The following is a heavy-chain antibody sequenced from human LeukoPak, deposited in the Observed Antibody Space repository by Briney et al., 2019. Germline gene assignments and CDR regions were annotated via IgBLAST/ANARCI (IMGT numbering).Heavy chain of an antibody. CDR3: AREETYYDFWSGYPGDYYYYMDV. D-gene: IGHD3-3*01. CDR1: GGSISSGSYY. V-gene: IGHV4-61*02. Sequence: PSETLSLTCTVSGGSISSGSYYWSWIRQPAGKGLEWIGRIYTSGSTNYNPSLKSLATISVDTSKNQFSLKRSSVTAADTAVYYCAREETYYDFWSGYPGDYYYYMDVWGKGTTVTVS. CDR2: IYTSGST. J-gene: IGHJ6*03.